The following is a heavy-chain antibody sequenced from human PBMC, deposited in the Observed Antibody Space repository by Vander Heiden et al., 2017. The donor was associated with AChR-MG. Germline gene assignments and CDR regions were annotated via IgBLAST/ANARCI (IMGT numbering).Heavy chain of an antibody. CDR1: GFAFSGYG. CDR2: IWYDGSNK. V-gene: IGHV3-33*01. Sequence: QVQLVESGGGVVQPGRSLRLSCAASGFAFSGYGRHWVRQAPGKGLEWVAVIWYDGSNKYYADSVKGRFTISRDNSKNTLYLQMNSLRAEDTAVYYCAREDRRNWFDPWGQGTLVTVSS. J-gene: IGHJ5*02. CDR3: AREDRRNWFDP.